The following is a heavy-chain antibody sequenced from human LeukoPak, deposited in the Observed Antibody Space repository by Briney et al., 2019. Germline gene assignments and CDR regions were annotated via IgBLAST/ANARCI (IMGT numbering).Heavy chain of an antibody. V-gene: IGHV1-2*06. Sequence: ASVKVSCKASGYTFTGYYMHWVRQAPGQGLEWMGRINPNSGGTNYAQKFQGRVTMTRDTSISTAYMELSRLRSDDTAVYYCASEITGTTGYYYYYMDVWGKGTTVTVSS. CDR2: INPNSGGT. CDR3: ASEITGTTGYYYYYMDV. J-gene: IGHJ6*03. CDR1: GYTFTGYY. D-gene: IGHD1-7*01.